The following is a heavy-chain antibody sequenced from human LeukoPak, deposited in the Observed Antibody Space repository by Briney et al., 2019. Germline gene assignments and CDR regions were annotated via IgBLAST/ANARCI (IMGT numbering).Heavy chain of an antibody. Sequence: ASVKVSCKASGYTFTGYYMHWVRQAPGQGLEWMGWINPNSGGTNYAQKFQGRVTMTKDTSISTAYMELSRLRSDDTAVYYCARDGWDFWGGYAFDIWGQGTMVTVSS. V-gene: IGHV1-2*02. J-gene: IGHJ3*02. D-gene: IGHD3-3*01. CDR2: INPNSGGT. CDR1: GYTFTGYY. CDR3: ARDGWDFWGGYAFDI.